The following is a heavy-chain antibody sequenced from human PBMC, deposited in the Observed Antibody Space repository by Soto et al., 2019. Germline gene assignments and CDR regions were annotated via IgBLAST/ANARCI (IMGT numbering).Heavy chain of an antibody. CDR2: IHPRDSDA. CDR3: VRQGVRSSGCFDL. J-gene: IGHJ5*02. D-gene: IGHD3-22*01. Sequence: PGESLKISCKGSGYTFTNNWIGWVRQKPGKGLEWMGLIHPRDSDARYSPSFQGQVTLSADRSTSTAYLQWTSVQASDSAMYYCVRQGVRSSGCFDLWGQGTQVTVSS. V-gene: IGHV5-51*01. CDR1: GYTFTNNW.